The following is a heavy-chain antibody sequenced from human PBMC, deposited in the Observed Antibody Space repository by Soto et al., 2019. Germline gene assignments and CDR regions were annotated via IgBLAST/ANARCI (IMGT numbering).Heavy chain of an antibody. CDR1: GYTFTGYY. CDR2: INPNSGGT. J-gene: IGHJ4*02. D-gene: IGHD2-15*01. CDR3: AILGGERGYCSGGSCPFDY. Sequence: QVQLVQSGAEVKKPGASVKVSCKASGYTFTGYYMHWVRQAPGQGLEWMGWINPNSGGTNYAQKFQGWVSMTRDTFISIACSELSRLRSGDTSVYYCAILGGERGYCSGGSCPFDYWGQGTMVTVSS. V-gene: IGHV1-2*04.